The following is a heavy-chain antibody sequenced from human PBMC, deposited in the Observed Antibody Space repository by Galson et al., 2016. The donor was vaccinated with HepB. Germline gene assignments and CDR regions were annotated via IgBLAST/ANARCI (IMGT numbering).Heavy chain of an antibody. CDR3: ARETTIWGNGFQY. CDR1: GFTFDDYT. D-gene: IGHD4-23*01. CDR2: VSWDATTI. V-gene: IGHV3-43*01. Sequence: SLRLSCAASGFTFDDYTMHWVRQAPGKGLEWVSLVSWDATTIYYADSVKGRFTISRENSKNSLYLQMNSLTSEDTALYYCARETTIWGNGFQYWGQGTLVTVSS. J-gene: IGHJ4*02.